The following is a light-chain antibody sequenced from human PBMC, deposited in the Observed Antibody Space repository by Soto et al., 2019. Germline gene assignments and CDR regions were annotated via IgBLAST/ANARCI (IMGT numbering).Light chain of an antibody. V-gene: IGKV3-15*01. CDR2: GSS. Sequence: EIVMTQSPATLSVSPGERATLSCRASQSGSSNLAWYQQKRGQAPRLLIYGSSTRATGIPARFSGSGSGREFALTISSLQSEDFAVYYCQQYNNWPPYTCGQGTKREIK. J-gene: IGKJ2*01. CDR3: QQYNNWPPYT. CDR1: QSGSSN.